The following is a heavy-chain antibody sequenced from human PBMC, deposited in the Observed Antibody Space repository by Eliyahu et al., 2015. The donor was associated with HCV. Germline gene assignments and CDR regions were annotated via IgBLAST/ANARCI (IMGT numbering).Heavy chain of an antibody. V-gene: IGHV4-59*01. CDR3: ASGGGGIAVTGTGGWFDP. CDR1: GGXITTYX. Sequence: QVQLQXSGPGLVKPSETLSLTCXVSGGXITTYXWSWIRQPPGKGLEGIGYIHYSGSTNYXPSLKSRVTISVDTSKNQFSLNLTSVTAADTAMYYCASGGGGIAVTGTGGWFDPWGQGTLVTVST. CDR2: IHYSGST. D-gene: IGHD6-19*01. J-gene: IGHJ5*02.